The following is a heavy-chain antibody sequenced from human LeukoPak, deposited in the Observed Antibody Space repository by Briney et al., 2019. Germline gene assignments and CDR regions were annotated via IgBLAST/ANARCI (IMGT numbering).Heavy chain of an antibody. D-gene: IGHD5-24*01. V-gene: IGHV3-7*01. CDR1: GFTFSNYW. Sequence: PGGSLRLSCAASGFTFSNYWMTWVRQTPGKGLERVANIKKDGSETYYVESVRGRFSISRDNAKNSMYLEMNSLKAEDTAVYFCTRDRGWQQFDYWGQGTLVTVSS. J-gene: IGHJ4*02. CDR3: TRDRGWQQFDY. CDR2: IKKDGSET.